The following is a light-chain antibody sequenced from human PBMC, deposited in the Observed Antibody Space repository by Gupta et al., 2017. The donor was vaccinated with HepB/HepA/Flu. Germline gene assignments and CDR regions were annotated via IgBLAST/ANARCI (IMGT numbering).Light chain of an antibody. CDR1: QSVSSN. CDR3: QQYNKWPYT. CDR2: GAS. V-gene: IGKV3-15*01. J-gene: IGKJ2*01. Sequence: VVMTQSPATLSMSPGERATLSCRAGQSVSSNLAWYQQKPGQAPRLLIYGASTRATGIPARFSGSGSGTEFTLTISSLQSEDFAVYYCQQYNKWPYTFGQGTKLEI.